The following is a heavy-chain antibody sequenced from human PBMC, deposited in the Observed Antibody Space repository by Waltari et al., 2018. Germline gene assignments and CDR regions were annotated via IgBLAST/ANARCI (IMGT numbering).Heavy chain of an antibody. V-gene: IGHV4-39*01. CDR2: MSYSGAT. J-gene: IGHJ3*01. Sequence: QLQLQESGPGLVKPSETLSLTCSVSGGSITSNRHYWVWIRQAPGQGWGWSGTMSYSGATARRPSLNSRVTISRDTSKNQLSRKLASMTAADTAVYYCATYLGASLGTAAFDVWGQGTMVTVSS. D-gene: IGHD1-1*01. CDR3: ATYLGASLGTAAFDV. CDR1: GGSITSNRHY.